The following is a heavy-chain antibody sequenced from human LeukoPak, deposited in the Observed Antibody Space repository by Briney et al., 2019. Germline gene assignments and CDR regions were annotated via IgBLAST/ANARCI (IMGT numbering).Heavy chain of an antibody. CDR1: GYTFTSYG. V-gene: IGHV1-18*01. CDR3: ARDRVLYCSSTSCYLAY. CDR2: ISAYNGNT. Sequence: ASVKVSCTASGYTFTSYGISWVRQAPGQGLEWMGWISAYNGNTNYAQKLQGRVTMTPDTSTSTAYMELRSLRSDDTAVYYCARDRVLYCSSTSCYLAYWGQGTLVTVSS. J-gene: IGHJ4*02. D-gene: IGHD2-2*01.